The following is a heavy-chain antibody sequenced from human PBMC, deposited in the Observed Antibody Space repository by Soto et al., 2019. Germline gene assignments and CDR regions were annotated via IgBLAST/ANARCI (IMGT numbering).Heavy chain of an antibody. CDR3: ARDSTLWPLYGMDV. CDR2: INTNTGNP. CDR1: GYTFTSYG. Sequence: ASVKVSCKASGYTFTSYGISWVRQAPGQGLEWMGWINTNTGNPTYAQGFTGRFVFSLDTSVSTAYLQICSLKAEDTAVYYCARDSTLWPLYGMDVWGQGTTVTVSS. J-gene: IGHJ6*02. D-gene: IGHD1-26*01. V-gene: IGHV7-4-1*01.